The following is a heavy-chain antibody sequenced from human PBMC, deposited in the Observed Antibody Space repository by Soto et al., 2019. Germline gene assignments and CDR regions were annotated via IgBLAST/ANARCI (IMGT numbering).Heavy chain of an antibody. CDR3: VKSGSRGTSYFDY. D-gene: IGHD1-1*01. Sequence: EVQLLESGGGLVQPGGSLRLSCAASGFTFTSYAMTWVRQAPGKGLEWVSTISGSGGSTDYADSVKGRFTISRDNSQNTLYLQMNNLRAEDSAVDYCVKSGSRGTSYFDYWGQGTLVTVSS. J-gene: IGHJ4*02. CDR1: GFTFTSYA. CDR2: ISGSGGST. V-gene: IGHV3-23*01.